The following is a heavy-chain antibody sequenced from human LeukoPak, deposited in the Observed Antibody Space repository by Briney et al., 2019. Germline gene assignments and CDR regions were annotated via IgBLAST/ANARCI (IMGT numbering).Heavy chain of an antibody. CDR2: IYYRGST. J-gene: IGHJ4*02. CDR3: ARGGDYGDLRYFDY. CDR1: GFTFSSYA. Sequence: GSLRLSCAASGFTFSSYAMSWIRQPPGKGLEWIGYIYYRGSTNYNPSLKSRVTFSVDTSKNQFSLKLNSVTAADTAVYYCARGGDYGDLRYFDYWGQGTLVTVSS. V-gene: IGHV4-59*01. D-gene: IGHD4-17*01.